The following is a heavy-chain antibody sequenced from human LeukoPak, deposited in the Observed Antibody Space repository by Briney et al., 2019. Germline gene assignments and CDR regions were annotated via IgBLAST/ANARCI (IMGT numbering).Heavy chain of an antibody. J-gene: IGHJ5*02. CDR1: GGSVSSGRYY. V-gene: IGHV4-61*09. Sequence: SQTLSLTCTVSGGSVSSGRYYWSWIRQPAGKGLEWIGHICTTGSSNYNPSLESRVIMSVDTSKNQFSLKLNSMTAADTAVYYCARVDCRSTSCTTNWFDPWGQGTLVTVSS. CDR2: ICTTGSS. CDR3: ARVDCRSTSCTTNWFDP. D-gene: IGHD2-2*01.